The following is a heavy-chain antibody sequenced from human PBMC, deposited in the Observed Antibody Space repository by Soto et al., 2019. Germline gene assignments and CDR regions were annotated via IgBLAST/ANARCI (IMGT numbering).Heavy chain of an antibody. Sequence: PSETLSLTCTVSGDSIIIGGYYWSWIRQHPGKGLEWIGYIYYSGTTYYNPSLESRIAINPDTSKNQFSLQLTSVTPEDTAVYYCARGAFIVSPCTGFYYWGQGTPVTVSS. CDR3: ARGAFIVSPCTGFYY. V-gene: IGHV4-31*03. J-gene: IGHJ4*02. CDR1: GDSIIIGGYY. CDR2: IYYSGTT. D-gene: IGHD3-16*02.